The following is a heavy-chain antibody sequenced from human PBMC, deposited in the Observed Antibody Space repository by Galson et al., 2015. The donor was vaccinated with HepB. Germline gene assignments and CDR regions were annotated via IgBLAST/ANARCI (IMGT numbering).Heavy chain of an antibody. J-gene: IGHJ1*01. Sequence: SLRLSCAASGFTFNTYAMSWVRQAPGKGLEWVSAISGTGDNTYYADSVKGRFTISSDYARNTLHLQMNSLRAEDTAVYYCGSGPTRYTGWYRGLPKFFQHWGQGTLITVSS. D-gene: IGHD6-19*01. CDR1: GFTFNTYA. V-gene: IGHV3-23*01. CDR3: GSGPTRYTGWYRGLPKFFQH. CDR2: ISGTGDNT.